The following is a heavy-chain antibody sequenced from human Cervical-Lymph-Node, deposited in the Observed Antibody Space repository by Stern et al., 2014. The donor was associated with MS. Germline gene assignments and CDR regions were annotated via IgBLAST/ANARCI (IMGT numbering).Heavy chain of an antibody. J-gene: IGHJ4*02. CDR3: AKDNGQFLENFLY. Sequence: EVQLLESGGGLVQPGGSLRLSCVASGFTFSTYAMSWVRQAPGKGLEWVSAISGSGGSTYSADSVKGRFTISRDNSKDTLYLQMNSLRADDTAVYYCAKDNGQFLENFLYWGQGTLVSVSS. D-gene: IGHD3-3*01. CDR2: ISGSGGST. V-gene: IGHV3-23*01. CDR1: GFTFSTYA.